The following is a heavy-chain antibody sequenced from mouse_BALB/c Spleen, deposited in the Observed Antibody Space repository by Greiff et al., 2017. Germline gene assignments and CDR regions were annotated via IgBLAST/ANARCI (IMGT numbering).Heavy chain of an antibody. CDR1: GFTFTDYY. D-gene: IGHD1-1*02. J-gene: IGHJ2*01. CDR2: IRNKANGYTT. CDR3: ARDKGVVYYFDY. V-gene: IGHV7-3*02. Sequence: VQLKESGGGLVQPGGSLRLSCATSGFTFTDYYMSWVRQPPGKALEWLGFIRNKANGYTTEYSASVKGRFTISRDNSQSILYLQMNTLRAEDSATYYCARDKGVVYYFDYWGQGTTLTGSP.